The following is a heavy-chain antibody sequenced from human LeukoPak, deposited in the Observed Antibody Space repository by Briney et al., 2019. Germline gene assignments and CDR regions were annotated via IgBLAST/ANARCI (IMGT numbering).Heavy chain of an antibody. CDR1: GFTFSSYA. J-gene: IGHJ5*02. V-gene: IGHV3-23*01. CDR3: AKGQYSSSWSSEPAFDP. Sequence: PGGSLRLSCAASGFTFSSYAMSWVRQAPGKGLEWVSAISGSGGSTYYADSVKGRFTISRDNSKNTLYLQMNSLRAEDTAVYYCAKGQYSSSWSSEPAFDPWGQGTLVTVSS. CDR2: ISGSGGST. D-gene: IGHD6-13*01.